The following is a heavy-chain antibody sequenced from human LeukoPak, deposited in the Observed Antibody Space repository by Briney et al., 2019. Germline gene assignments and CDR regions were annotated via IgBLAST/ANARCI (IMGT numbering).Heavy chain of an antibody. CDR1: GFTFSSYS. CDR3: ARASGYVVLPYYFDY. V-gene: IGHV4-34*01. J-gene: IGHJ4*02. D-gene: IGHD5-12*01. CDR2: INHSGST. Sequence: GSLRLSCAASGFTFSSYSMNWVRQPPGKGLEWIGEINHSGSTNYNPSLKSRVTISVDTSKNQFSLKLSSVTAADTAVYYCARASGYVVLPYYFDYWGQGTLVTVSS.